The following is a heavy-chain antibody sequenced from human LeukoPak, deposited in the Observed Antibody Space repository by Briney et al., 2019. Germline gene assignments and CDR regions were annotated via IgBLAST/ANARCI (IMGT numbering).Heavy chain of an antibody. V-gene: IGHV4-34*01. CDR1: GGSFSGYY. J-gene: IGHJ4*02. CDR3: ARASIYYDSSGYHYYFDY. D-gene: IGHD3-22*01. Sequence: PSETLSLTCAVYGGSFSGYYWSWICQPPGKGLEWIGEINHSGSTNYNPSLKSRVTISVDTSKNQFSLKLSSVTAADTAVYYCARASIYYDSSGYHYYFDYWGQGTLVTVSS. CDR2: INHSGST.